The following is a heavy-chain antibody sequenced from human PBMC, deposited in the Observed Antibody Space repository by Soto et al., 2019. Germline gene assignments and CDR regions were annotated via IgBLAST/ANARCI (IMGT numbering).Heavy chain of an antibody. CDR1: GGTFSSYA. CDR3: ARAETAMAGRIDY. CDR2: IIPIFGTA. D-gene: IGHD5-18*01. J-gene: IGHJ4*02. V-gene: IGHV1-69*01. Sequence: QVQLVQSGAEVKKPGSSVKVSCKASGGTFSSYAISWVRQAPGQGLEWMGGIIPIFGTANYAQKFQGRVTITADESTSTAYMELSSQRTEDTAVYYCARAETAMAGRIDYWGQGTLVTVSS.